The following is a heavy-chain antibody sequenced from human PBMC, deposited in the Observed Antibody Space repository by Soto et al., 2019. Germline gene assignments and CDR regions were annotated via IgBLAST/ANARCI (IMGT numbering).Heavy chain of an antibody. V-gene: IGHV1-69*06. J-gene: IGHJ4*02. CDR1: GGTFSSYA. CDR3: ARDLAVGGWLQSSY. CDR2: IIPIFGTA. Sequence: SVKVSCKASGGTFSSYAISWVRQAPGQGLEWMGGIIPIFGTANYAQKFQGRVTITADKSTSTAYMELSSLRSEDTAVYYCARDLAVGGWLQSSYWGQGTLVTVSS. D-gene: IGHD5-12*01.